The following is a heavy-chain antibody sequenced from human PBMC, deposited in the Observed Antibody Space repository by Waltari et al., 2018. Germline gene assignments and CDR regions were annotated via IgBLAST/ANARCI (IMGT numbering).Heavy chain of an antibody. CDR1: GFTFSTYW. Sequence: EVQLVESGGGLVQPGGSLRLSCAASGFTFSTYWMSWSRQAPGKGLEWVANIKQDGSEKYYVDSVKGRFTISRDNAKNSLYLQMNSLRAEDTAVYYCARFYYDSSGPLSLWGQGTLVTVSS. CDR2: IKQDGSEK. D-gene: IGHD3-22*01. V-gene: IGHV3-7*02. J-gene: IGHJ4*02. CDR3: ARFYYDSSGPLSL.